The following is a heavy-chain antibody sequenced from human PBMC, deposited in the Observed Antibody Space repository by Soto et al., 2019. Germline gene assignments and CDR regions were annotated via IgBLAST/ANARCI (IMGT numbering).Heavy chain of an antibody. CDR3: VKARPGAYFDY. V-gene: IGHV3-64D*06. CDR1: GFTFSSYA. J-gene: IGHJ4*02. D-gene: IGHD7-27*01. CDR2: ISSNGGST. Sequence: GGSLRLSCSASGFTFSSYAMHWVRQAPGKGLEYVSAISSNGGSTYYADSVKGRFTISRDNSKNTLYLQMSSLRAEDTAVYYCVKARPGAYFDYWGQGTLVTVSS.